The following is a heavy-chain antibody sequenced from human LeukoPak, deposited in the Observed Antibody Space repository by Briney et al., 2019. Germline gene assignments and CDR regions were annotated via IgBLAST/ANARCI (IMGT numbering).Heavy chain of an antibody. V-gene: IGHV1-2*02. D-gene: IGHD6-13*01. CDR3: AREGGYWSSSFSN. Sequence: ASVKISCKASGYTFTGYYMHWVRQAPGQGLEWMGWINPNSGGTNYAQKFQGRVTMTRDTSISTAYMELSRLRSDDTAVYYCAREGGYWSSSFSNWGQGTLVTVSS. J-gene: IGHJ4*02. CDR2: INPNSGGT. CDR1: GYTFTGYY.